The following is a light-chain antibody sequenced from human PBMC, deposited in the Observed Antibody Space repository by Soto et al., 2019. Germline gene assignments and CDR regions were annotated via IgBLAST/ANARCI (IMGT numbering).Light chain of an antibody. J-gene: IGKJ4*01. CDR2: GAS. Sequence: EIVLTQSPGTLSLSPGERATLSCRASQSVSSSYLAWYQQKPGQAPRLLIYGASSRATGIPDGFSGSGSGTDFTLGISRLEPEDFAVYYCQQYGSSLLTFGGGTKVEIK. CDR3: QQYGSSLLT. CDR1: QSVSSSY. V-gene: IGKV3-20*01.